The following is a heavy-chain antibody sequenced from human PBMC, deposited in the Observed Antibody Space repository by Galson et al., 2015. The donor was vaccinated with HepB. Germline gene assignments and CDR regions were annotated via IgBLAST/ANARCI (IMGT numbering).Heavy chain of an antibody. CDR2: ISSSSTTI. D-gene: IGHD6-13*01. Sequence: SLRLSCAASGFTFSSYSMNWVRQAPGKGLEWVSFISSSSTTIYYADYEKGRFTISTDDAKNSLYLQMNSLRAEDTAVYYCARDLTGYSSTWRRYWFFDLWGRGTLVTVSS. V-gene: IGHV3-48*04. J-gene: IGHJ2*01. CDR3: ARDLTGYSSTWRRYWFFDL. CDR1: GFTFSSYS.